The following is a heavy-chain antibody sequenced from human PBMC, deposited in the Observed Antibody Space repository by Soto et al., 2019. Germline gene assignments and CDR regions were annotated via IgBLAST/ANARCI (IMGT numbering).Heavy chain of an antibody. D-gene: IGHD4-4*01. CDR1: NGSISSAIYY. V-gene: IGHV4-61*01. CDR3: AREVNNNWFDP. J-gene: IGHJ5*02. CDR2: IYYSGST. Sequence: SETLSLTCTVSNGSISSAIYYWSWIRQPPGKGLEWIGYIYYSGSTNYNPSLKSRVTISVDTSKNQFSLKLSSVTAADTAVYYCAREVNNNWFDPWGQGTLVTVSS.